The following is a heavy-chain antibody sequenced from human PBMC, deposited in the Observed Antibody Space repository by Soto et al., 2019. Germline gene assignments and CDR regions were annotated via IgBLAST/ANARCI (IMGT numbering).Heavy chain of an antibody. CDR1: GYSFTSYW. D-gene: IGHD2-2*01. CDR3: ATILVKYCSSTSCPPAFDY. J-gene: IGHJ4*02. V-gene: IGHV5-51*01. CDR2: IYPGDSDT. Sequence: GESLKISCKGSGYSFTSYWIGWVRQMPGKGLEWMGIIYPGDSDTRYSPSFQGQATISADKSISTAYLQWSSLKASDTAMYYCATILVKYCSSTSCPPAFDYWGQGTLVTVSS.